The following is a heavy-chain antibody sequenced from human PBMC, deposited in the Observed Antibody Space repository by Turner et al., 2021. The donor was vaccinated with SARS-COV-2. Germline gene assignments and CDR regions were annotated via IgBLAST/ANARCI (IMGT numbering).Heavy chain of an antibody. J-gene: IGHJ3*02. D-gene: IGHD6-19*01. V-gene: IGHV4-39*01. CDR3: AGIAVAGTVLTRHGAFDI. CDR1: GGPLSSSSYY. Sequence: QLQLQESGPGLVKPSETLSLTCTVPGGPLSSSSYYWGWIRQPPGKGLELIGSSYYSGSTYYNPSLKSRVTISVDTSKNQFSLKLSSVTAAYTAVYYCAGIAVAGTVLTRHGAFDIWGQGTMVTVSS. CDR2: SYYSGST.